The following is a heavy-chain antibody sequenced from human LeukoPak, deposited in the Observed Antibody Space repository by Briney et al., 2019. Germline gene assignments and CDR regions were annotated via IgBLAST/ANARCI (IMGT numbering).Heavy chain of an antibody. V-gene: IGHV3-21*01. CDR1: GFTFSSYW. J-gene: IGHJ4*02. Sequence: GGSLRLSCAASGFTFSSYWMSWVRQAPGKGLEWVSSISSSSSYIYYADSVKGRFTISRDNAKNSLYLQMNSLRAEDTAVYYCARDLGVIVHPSDYWGQGTLVTVSS. CDR2: ISSSSSYI. CDR3: ARDLGVIVHPSDY. D-gene: IGHD3-16*02.